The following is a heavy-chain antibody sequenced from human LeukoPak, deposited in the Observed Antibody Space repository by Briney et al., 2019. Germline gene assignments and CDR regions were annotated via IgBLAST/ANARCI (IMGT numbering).Heavy chain of an antibody. D-gene: IGHD3-10*01. CDR3: AQDYGRDGEGTMFDY. CDR1: GFLFSSFA. Sequence: GSLRLSCAVSGFLFSSFAMSWVRQAPGKGLEWVSGIDGDGGNTWNADSVKGRFTISRDNSKNTLYLQMNSLRVEDTAVYYCAQDYGRDGEGTMFDYWGQGILVTVSS. J-gene: IGHJ4*02. CDR2: IDGDGGNT. V-gene: IGHV3-23*01.